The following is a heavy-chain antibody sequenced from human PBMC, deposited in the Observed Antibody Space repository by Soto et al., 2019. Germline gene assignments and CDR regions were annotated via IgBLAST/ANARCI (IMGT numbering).Heavy chain of an antibody. CDR3: AISGIAVAGTVFDYYYYGMDV. J-gene: IGHJ6*02. D-gene: IGHD6-19*01. CDR1: GYSFTSYW. Sequence: GESLKISCKGSGYSFTSYWIGWVRQMPGKGLEWMGIIYPGDSDTRYSPSFQGRVTISADKSIGTAYLQWSSLKASDTAMYYCAISGIAVAGTVFDYYYYGMDVWGQGTTVTVSS. V-gene: IGHV5-51*01. CDR2: IYPGDSDT.